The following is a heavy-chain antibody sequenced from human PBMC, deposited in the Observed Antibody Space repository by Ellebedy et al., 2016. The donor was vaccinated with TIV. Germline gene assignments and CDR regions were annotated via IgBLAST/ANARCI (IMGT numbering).Heavy chain of an antibody. V-gene: IGHV4-30-4*01. CDR2: IYYSGSA. D-gene: IGHD1-20*01. CDR1: GGSINSGDYY. CDR3: ARGLTGNAFDI. Sequence: MPSETLSLTCTVPGGSINSGDYYWSWIRQPPGMGLEWVGYIYYSGSAYYNSSLKGRVKISVDRSKKQISLEPNSVTAADTAVYFCARGLTGNAFDIWGQGTMVTVSS. J-gene: IGHJ3*02.